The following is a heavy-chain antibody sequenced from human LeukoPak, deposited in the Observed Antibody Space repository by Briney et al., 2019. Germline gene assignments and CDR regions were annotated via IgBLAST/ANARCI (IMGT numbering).Heavy chain of an antibody. CDR1: GFTFSSYG. CDR2: ISYDGSNK. V-gene: IGHV3-30*18. D-gene: IGHD3-16*02. J-gene: IGHJ4*02. CDR3: AKSSSPIIGYVWGSYPPLAY. Sequence: GGSLRLSCAASGFTFSSYGMHWVRQAPGKGLEWVAVISYDGSNKYYADSVKGRFTISRDNSKNTLYLQMNSLRAEDTAVYYCAKSSSPIIGYVWGSYPPLAYWGQGALVTVSS.